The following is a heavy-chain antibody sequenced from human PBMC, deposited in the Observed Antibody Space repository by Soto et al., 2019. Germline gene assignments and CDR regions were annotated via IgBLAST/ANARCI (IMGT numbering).Heavy chain of an antibody. V-gene: IGHV3-48*01. CDR1: GFTFSSYS. CDR3: ARDLYGDYEAYYYYGMDV. CDR2: ISSSSSTI. D-gene: IGHD4-17*01. J-gene: IGHJ6*02. Sequence: EVQLVESGGGLVQPGGSLRLSCAASGFTFSSYSMNWVRQAPGKGLEWVSYISSSSSTIYYADSVKGRFTISRDNAKNSLYLQMSSLRAEDTAVYYCARDLYGDYEAYYYYGMDVWGQGTTVTVSS.